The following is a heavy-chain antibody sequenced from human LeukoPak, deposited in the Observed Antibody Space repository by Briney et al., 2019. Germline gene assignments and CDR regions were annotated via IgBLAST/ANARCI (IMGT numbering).Heavy chain of an antibody. Sequence: GGSLRLSCAASGFTFSSYAMSWVRQTPGKGLEWVSAINGNGVGTFYAGSVVGRFTISRDNSKNTLYLQMSSLRVEDTAVYYCAKHPLAGGNPDYWGQGALVTVPS. CDR3: AKHPLAGGNPDY. CDR1: GFTFSSYA. CDR2: INGNGVGT. V-gene: IGHV3-23*01. D-gene: IGHD1-14*01. J-gene: IGHJ4*02.